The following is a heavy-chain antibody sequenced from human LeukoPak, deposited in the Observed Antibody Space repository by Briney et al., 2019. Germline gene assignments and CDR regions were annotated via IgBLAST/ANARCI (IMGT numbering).Heavy chain of an antibody. D-gene: IGHD2-15*01. Sequence: SETLSLTCTVSGGSISRNDYYWAWIRQPPGKGLEWIGTIYHSGSTYYNPSLKSRVSISVDTSKNQFSLRLSSVTAADTSVYYCASHRIGFCSGGSCYRSWFDPWGQGTLVTVSS. V-gene: IGHV4-39*01. CDR1: GGSISRNDYY. CDR2: IYHSGST. J-gene: IGHJ5*02. CDR3: ASHRIGFCSGGSCYRSWFDP.